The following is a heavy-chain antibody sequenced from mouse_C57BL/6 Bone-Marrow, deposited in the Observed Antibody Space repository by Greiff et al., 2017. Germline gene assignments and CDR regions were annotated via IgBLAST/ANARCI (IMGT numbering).Heavy chain of an antibody. D-gene: IGHD3-3*01. CDR1: GFTFSNYW. CDR2: IRLKSDNYAT. CDR3: TGGDSYPYYYAMDY. J-gene: IGHJ4*01. Sequence: EVKLEESGGGLVQPGGSMKLSCVASGFTFSNYWMNWVRQSPEKGLEWVAQIRLKSDNYATHYAESVKGRFTISRDDSKSSVYLQMNNWRAEDTGIYYCTGGDSYPYYYAMDYWGKGTSVTVSS. V-gene: IGHV6-3*01.